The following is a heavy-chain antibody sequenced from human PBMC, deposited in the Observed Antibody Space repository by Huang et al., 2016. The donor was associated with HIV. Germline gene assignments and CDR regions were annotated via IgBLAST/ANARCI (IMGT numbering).Heavy chain of an antibody. CDR1: GYKFHIYE. D-gene: IGHD3-16*01. V-gene: IGHV1-18*04. CDR3: ARTKGEFDF. CDR2: NSGDNGST. J-gene: IGHJ4*02. Sequence: QIHLVQSGPEVKQPGASVKVSCKASGYKFHIYEITWVRQTPGQGLEWMGWNSGDNGSTRLAQKFKDRLTMTTDVSTSTAYLELRSLRLDDTAVYYCARTKGEFDFWGQGALVTVSS.